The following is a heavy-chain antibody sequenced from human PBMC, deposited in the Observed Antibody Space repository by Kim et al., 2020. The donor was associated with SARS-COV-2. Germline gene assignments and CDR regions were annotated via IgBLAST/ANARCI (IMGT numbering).Heavy chain of an antibody. J-gene: IGHJ5*02. Sequence: SETLSLTCTVSGGSISSSSYYWGWIRQPPGKGLEWIGSIYYSGSTYYNPSLKSRVTISVDTSKNQFSLKLSSVTAADPAVYYCARHLYYDILTGYGGGSWFDPWGQGALVTVSS. V-gene: IGHV4-39*01. CDR1: GGSISSSSYY. CDR2: IYYSGST. D-gene: IGHD3-9*01. CDR3: ARHLYYDILTGYGGGSWFDP.